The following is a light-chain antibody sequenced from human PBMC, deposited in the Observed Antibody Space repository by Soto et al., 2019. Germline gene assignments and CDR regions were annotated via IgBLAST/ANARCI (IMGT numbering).Light chain of an antibody. J-gene: IGLJ1*01. CDR3: SSYTSSSTYV. Sequence: QSALTQPASVSGSPGQSITISCTGTSSDVGAYNYVSWYQQHPGKAPKLMLYDVSNRPSGISNRFSGSKSGYTASLTISGLQAEDEADYYCSSYTSSSTYVFGTGTKVTVL. CDR1: SSDVGAYNY. CDR2: DVS. V-gene: IGLV2-14*01.